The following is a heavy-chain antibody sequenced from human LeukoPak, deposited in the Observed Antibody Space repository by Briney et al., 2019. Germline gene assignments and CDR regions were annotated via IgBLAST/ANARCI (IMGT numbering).Heavy chain of an antibody. V-gene: IGHV3-30*02. CDR2: IQYDGSNE. CDR3: AKDRCSNGIGCYYYYMDV. CDR1: GFTFSSYG. Sequence: GGSLRLSCAASGFTFSSYGMHWVRQAPGQGLEWVAYIQYDGSNEQYADSVKGRFSISRDSSKNILYLQMNSLRAEDTAVYYCAKDRCSNGIGCYYYYMDVWGKGTAVTISS. D-gene: IGHD2-8*01. J-gene: IGHJ6*03.